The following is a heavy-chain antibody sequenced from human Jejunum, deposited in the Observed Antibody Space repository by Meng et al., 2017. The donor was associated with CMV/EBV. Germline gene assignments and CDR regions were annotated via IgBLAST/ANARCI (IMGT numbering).Heavy chain of an antibody. Sequence: QAQLVQSGGEVKKPGASVKVSCKASGYTFTNYGITWGRQAPGQGLEWMGWINAYNGDTNYAQTLQGRVTMTTDTSTSTAYMELRSLRSDDTAVYYCARASRVLGGFDYWGQGTLVTVSS. CDR2: INAYNGDT. CDR3: ARASRVLGGFDY. J-gene: IGHJ4*02. CDR1: GYTFTNYG. V-gene: IGHV1-18*01. D-gene: IGHD3-16*01.